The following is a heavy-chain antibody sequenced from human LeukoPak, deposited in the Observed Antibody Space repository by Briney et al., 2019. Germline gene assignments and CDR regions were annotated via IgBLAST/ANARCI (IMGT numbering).Heavy chain of an antibody. CDR3: ARRTMWDASGWRSPDY. CDR1: GYTFTNYD. V-gene: IGHV1-8*01. D-gene: IGHD6-19*01. CDR2: MSPNSGDT. Sequence: ASVKVSCKASGYTFTNYDINWVRQATGQGLEWMGWMSPNSGDTGYAQKFQGRVTMTRDTSLNTAYMELNSLTSEDTAVYYCARRTMWDASGWRSPDYWGQGTLVTVSS. J-gene: IGHJ4*02.